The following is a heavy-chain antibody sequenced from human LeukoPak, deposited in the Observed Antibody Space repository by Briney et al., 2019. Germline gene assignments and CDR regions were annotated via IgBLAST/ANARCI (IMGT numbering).Heavy chain of an antibody. D-gene: IGHD1/OR15-1a*01. CDR1: GGSFSGYY. CDR2: INHSGST. V-gene: IGHV4-34*01. CDR3: ASCEQDV. J-gene: IGHJ6*04. Sequence: PSETLSLTCAVYGGSFSGYYWSWIRQPPGKGLEWIGEINHSGSTNYNPSLKSRVTISVDTSKNQFSLKLSSVTAADMAVYYCASCEQDVWGKGTTVTVSS.